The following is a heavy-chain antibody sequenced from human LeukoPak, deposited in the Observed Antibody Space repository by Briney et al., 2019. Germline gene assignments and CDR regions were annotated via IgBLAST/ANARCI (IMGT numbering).Heavy chain of an antibody. V-gene: IGHV4-34*01. CDR1: GXSFSGYY. Sequence: PSETLSLTCDVYGXSFSGYYGTWIRQSPGKGLEWIGEVDQSGDTNDNPSVKSRVAISADTSKNSVSLKLTSVTAADTAVYYCVRGRGSRGYPPHDGMDVWGQGTSVTVSS. J-gene: IGHJ6*02. D-gene: IGHD6-19*01. CDR3: VRGRGSRGYPPHDGMDV. CDR2: VDQSGDT.